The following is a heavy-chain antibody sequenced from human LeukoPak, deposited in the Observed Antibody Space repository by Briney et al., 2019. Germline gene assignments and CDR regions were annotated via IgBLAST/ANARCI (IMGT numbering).Heavy chain of an antibody. CDR1: GGFMTYDY. J-gene: IGHJ6*03. V-gene: IGHV4-59*08. CDR2: IYTTGST. D-gene: IGHD3-10*01. Sequence: SETLSLTCIVSGGFMTYDYWSWIRQTPGMRLEWLGYIYTTGSTRYNPSLKSRVTISLDTSKNQFSLRLRSVTAADTAVYYCARHFRRDYSASGASQYYHYIDVWGKGTTVTVSS. CDR3: ARHFRRDYSASGASQYYHYIDV.